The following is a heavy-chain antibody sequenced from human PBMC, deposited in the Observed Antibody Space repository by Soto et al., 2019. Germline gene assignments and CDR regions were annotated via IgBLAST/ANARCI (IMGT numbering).Heavy chain of an antibody. CDR3: ASQVRYNWNSRGSFDY. J-gene: IGHJ4*02. D-gene: IGHD1-7*01. Sequence: SETLSLTCTVSGGSIRSSSYYWGWIRQPPGKGLEWIGSVYYSGSTYYNPSLQSRVTISVDTSKKQFSLNLSSVTVADTAVYFCASQVRYNWNSRGSFDYWGQGTLVTVSS. CDR2: VYYSGST. V-gene: IGHV4-39*01. CDR1: GGSIRSSSYY.